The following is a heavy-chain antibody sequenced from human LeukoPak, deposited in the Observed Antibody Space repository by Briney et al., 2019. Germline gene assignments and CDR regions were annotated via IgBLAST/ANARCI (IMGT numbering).Heavy chain of an antibody. Sequence: GGSLRLSCAASGFTFSSYEMNWVRQAPGKGLEWLSCISYTGSNKYYAESVKGRFTISRDNAKNSLYLQMDSLRVEDTAVYFCARVFVGENFDYWGQGTLVTVSS. CDR1: GFTFSSYE. J-gene: IGHJ4*02. V-gene: IGHV3-48*03. D-gene: IGHD1-14*01. CDR3: ARVFVGENFDY. CDR2: ISYTGSNK.